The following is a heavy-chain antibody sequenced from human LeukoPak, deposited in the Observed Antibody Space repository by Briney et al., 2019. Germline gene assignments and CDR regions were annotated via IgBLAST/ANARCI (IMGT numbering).Heavy chain of an antibody. J-gene: IGHJ4*02. V-gene: IGHV1-69*06. D-gene: IGHD6-19*01. Sequence: EASVKVSCKASGGTFSSYAISWVRQAPGQGLEWMGGIIPIFGTANYAQKFQGRVTITADKSTSTAYMELSSLRSEDTAVYYCAATGYSSGRYYFDYWGQGTLVTVSS. CDR1: GGTFSSYA. CDR3: AATGYSSGRYYFDY. CDR2: IIPIFGTA.